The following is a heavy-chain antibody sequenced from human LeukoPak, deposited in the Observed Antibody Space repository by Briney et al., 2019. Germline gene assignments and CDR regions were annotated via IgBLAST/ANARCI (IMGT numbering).Heavy chain of an antibody. CDR2: IYYSGST. CDR1: GGSISSSSYY. V-gene: IGHV4-39*01. D-gene: IGHD3-3*01. J-gene: IGHJ4*02. CDR3: ARHRYDFWSGFRGAALDY. Sequence: SETLSLTCTVSGGSISSSSYYWGWIRQPPGKGLEWIGSIYYSGSTYYTPSLKSRVTISVDTSKNQFSLKLSSVTAADTAVYYCARHRYDFWSGFRGAALDYWGQGTLVTVSS.